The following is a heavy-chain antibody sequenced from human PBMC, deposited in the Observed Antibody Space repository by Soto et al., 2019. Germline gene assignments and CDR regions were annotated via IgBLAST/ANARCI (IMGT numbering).Heavy chain of an antibody. D-gene: IGHD3-9*01. CDR1: GFTFSSYW. Sequence: EVQLVESGGGLVQPGGSLRLSCAASGFTFSSYWMSWVRQAPGKGLEWVANIKQDGSEKYYVDSVKGRFTISRDNAKNSLYLQMNSLRAEDTAVYYCAREMPRYFDCGACDIWGQGTMVTVSS. V-gene: IGHV3-7*01. CDR2: IKQDGSEK. J-gene: IGHJ3*02. CDR3: AREMPRYFDCGACDI.